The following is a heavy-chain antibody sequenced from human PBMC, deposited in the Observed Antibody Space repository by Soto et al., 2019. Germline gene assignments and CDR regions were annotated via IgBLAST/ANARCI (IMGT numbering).Heavy chain of an antibody. CDR3: ARTPRYDILTGRNWFDP. J-gene: IGHJ5*02. D-gene: IGHD3-9*01. Sequence: QVQLVQSGAEVKKPGSSVKVSCKASGGTFSSYAISWVLQAPGQGLEWMGGIIPIFGTANYAQKFQGRVTITADESTSTAYMELSSLRSEDTAVYYCARTPRYDILTGRNWFDPWGQGTLVTVSS. CDR2: IIPIFGTA. CDR1: GGTFSSYA. V-gene: IGHV1-69*01.